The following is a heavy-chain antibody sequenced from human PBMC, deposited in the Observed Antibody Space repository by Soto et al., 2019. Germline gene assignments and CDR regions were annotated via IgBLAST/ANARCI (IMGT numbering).Heavy chain of an antibody. CDR1: GYTFTSYY. D-gene: IGHD3-9*01. CDR3: ARGLRYFDWSFFDY. Sequence: QVQLVQSGAEVKKPGASVKVSCKASGYTFTSYYIHWVRQAPGHGLEWMGIINPSGGSTSYAQKFQGRVTMTWDTSTSTVYMELSSLRYEDPAVYFCARGLRYFDWSFFDYWGPGTLVTVSS. CDR2: INPSGGST. V-gene: IGHV1-46*03. J-gene: IGHJ4*02.